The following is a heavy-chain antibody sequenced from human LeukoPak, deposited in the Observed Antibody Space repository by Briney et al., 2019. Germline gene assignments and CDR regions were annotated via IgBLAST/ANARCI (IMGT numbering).Heavy chain of an antibody. CDR2: ISIDGGRT. CDR3: ARKGIGSSRYQNMDV. Sequence: GRSLRRSCAASGFTFSSYAMSWVRQAPGKGPEWVSTISIDGGRTYYADSVKGRFTVSRDTSKNTLYLQMNSLRAEDTAVYYCARKGIGSSRYQNMDVWGKGTTITVSS. D-gene: IGHD6-25*01. CDR1: GFTFSSYA. J-gene: IGHJ6*03. V-gene: IGHV3-23*01.